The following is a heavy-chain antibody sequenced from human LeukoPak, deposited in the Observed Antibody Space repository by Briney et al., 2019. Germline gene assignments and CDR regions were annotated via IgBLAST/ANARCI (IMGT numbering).Heavy chain of an antibody. CDR1: GFTFDDYG. CDR2: INWNGGST. V-gene: IGHV3-20*04. J-gene: IGHJ4*02. CDR3: ARVAMHYDYVWGSYRYTGVDY. Sequence: PGGSLRLSCAASGFTFDDYGMSWVRQAPGKGLEWVSGINWNGGSTGYADSVKGRFTISRDNAKNSLYLQMNSLRAEDTALYYCARVAMHYDYVWGSYRYTGVDYWGQGTLVTVSS. D-gene: IGHD3-16*02.